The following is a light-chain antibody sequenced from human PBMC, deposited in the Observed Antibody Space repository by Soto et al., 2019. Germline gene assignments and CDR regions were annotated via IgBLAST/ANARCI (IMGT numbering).Light chain of an antibody. CDR1: QNIRSR. J-gene: IGKJ4*01. Sequence: DFQMTQSPSTLSASVGARVPITCRASQNIRSRLAWFQQKPGKAPKLLIYDASSLESGVPLRFSGSGSGTDFTLTISSLQPDDFATYYCQQYNSYPLTFGGGTKVDIK. CDR2: DAS. V-gene: IGKV1-5*01. CDR3: QQYNSYPLT.